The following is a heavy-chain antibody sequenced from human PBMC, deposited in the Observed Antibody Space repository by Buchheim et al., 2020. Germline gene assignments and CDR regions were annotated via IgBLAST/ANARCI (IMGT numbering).Heavy chain of an antibody. CDR1: GASIRSGGYF. D-gene: IGHD7-27*01. CDR3: ARIERLRDDYWGFDF. V-gene: IGHV4-31*03. CDR2: IYYSGSA. Sequence: QVQLQESGPGVVKPSETLSLTCTVSGASIRSGGYFWSWIRQHPGKGLEWIGYIYYSGSAYYNPSLRSRVIMLVDTSVNQFSLKVKSVTAADTAMYYCARIERLRDDYWGFDFWGQGT. J-gene: IGHJ4*02.